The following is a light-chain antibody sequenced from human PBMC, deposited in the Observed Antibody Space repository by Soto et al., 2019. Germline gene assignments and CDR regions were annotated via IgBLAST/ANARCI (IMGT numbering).Light chain of an antibody. J-gene: IGLJ3*02. CDR3: QVWDSSTDGV. V-gene: IGLV3-21*02. CDR1: NIGGKT. Sequence: SYELTQPPSVSEAPGQTATIPCGGSNIGGKTVHWYQQKPGQAPVLVLYNDNRRPSGIPGRFSGSNSGDTATMTINRVEAGDEADYYCQVWDSSTDGVFGGGTKLTVL. CDR2: NDN.